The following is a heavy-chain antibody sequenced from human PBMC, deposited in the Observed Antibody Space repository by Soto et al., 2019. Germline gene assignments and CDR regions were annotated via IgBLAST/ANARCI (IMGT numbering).Heavy chain of an antibody. J-gene: IGHJ4*02. CDR1: GYTFTSYA. V-gene: IGHV1-3*01. CDR2: INAGNGNT. CDR3: ARGVSWRGFDY. D-gene: IGHD3-10*01. Sequence: VQVSCKASGYTFTSYAMHWVRQAPGQRLEWMGWINAGNGNTKYSQKFQGRVTITRDTSASTAYMELSSLRSEDTAVYYCARGVSWRGFDYWGQGTLVTVSS.